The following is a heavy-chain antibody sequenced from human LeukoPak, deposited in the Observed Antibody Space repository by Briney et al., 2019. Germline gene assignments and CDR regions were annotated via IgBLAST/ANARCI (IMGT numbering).Heavy chain of an antibody. CDR1: GFTFSDHS. V-gene: IGHV3-21*01. CDR2: ISVRSNYI. D-gene: IGHD3-22*01. CDR3: VRLRRNSDTSGFYYYYDF. J-gene: IGHJ4*02. Sequence: GGSLRLSCAASGFTFSDHSMIWVRQALGKGLEWVSSISVRSNYIYYADSVRGRFRISRDDARDSLYLQMNSLRAEDTAVYYCVRLRRNSDTSGFYYYYDFWGQGTLVTVSS.